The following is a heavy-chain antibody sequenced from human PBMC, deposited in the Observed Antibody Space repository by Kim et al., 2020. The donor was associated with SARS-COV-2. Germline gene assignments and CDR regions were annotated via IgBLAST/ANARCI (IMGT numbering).Heavy chain of an antibody. V-gene: IGHV3-11*05. CDR3: ARDFSGGGY. J-gene: IGHJ4*02. CDR2: SYT. Sequence: SYTNYADSVKGRFTIARDNAKNSLYLQMNSLRAEDMAVYYSARDFSGGGYWGQGTLVTVSS. D-gene: IGHD1-26*01.